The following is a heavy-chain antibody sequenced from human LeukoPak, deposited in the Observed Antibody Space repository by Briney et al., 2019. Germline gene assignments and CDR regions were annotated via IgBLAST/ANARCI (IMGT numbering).Heavy chain of an antibody. J-gene: IGHJ3*02. CDR2: INHSGST. CDR1: GGSFSGYY. D-gene: IGHD6-19*01. Sequence: PSETLSLTCAVYGGSFSGYYWSWIRQPPGKGLEWTGEINHSGSTNYNPSLKSRVTISVDTSKNQFSLKLSSVTAADTAVYYCARFGAGSSGWYRRYAFDIWGQGTMVTVSS. V-gene: IGHV4-34*01. CDR3: ARFGAGSSGWYRRYAFDI.